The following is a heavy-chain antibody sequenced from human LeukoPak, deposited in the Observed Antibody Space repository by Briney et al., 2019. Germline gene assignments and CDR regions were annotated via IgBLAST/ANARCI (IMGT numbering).Heavy chain of an antibody. CDR2: INPNSGGT. CDR3: ARVLIRMKYGDYALGY. CDR1: GGTFSHYS. Sequence: GSSVKVSCKLSGGTFSHYSITWVRQAPGQGLEWMGWINPNSGGTNYAQKFQGRVTMTRDTSISTAYMELSRLRSDDTAVYYCARVLIRMKYGDYALGYWGQGTLVTVSS. V-gene: IGHV1-2*02. D-gene: IGHD4-17*01. J-gene: IGHJ4*02.